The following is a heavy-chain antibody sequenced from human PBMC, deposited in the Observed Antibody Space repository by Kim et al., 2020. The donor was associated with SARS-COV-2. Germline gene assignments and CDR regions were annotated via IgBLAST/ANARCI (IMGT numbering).Heavy chain of an antibody. Sequence: SETLSLTCTVPGGSISSYYWSWIRQLPGKGLEWIGYIYYSGSTNYNPSLKSRVTISVDTCKNQFSLKLSSVTAADTAVYYCARHLSGSYLGRDAFDIWGQGTMVTVSS. CDR2: IYYSGST. CDR3: ARHLSGSYLGRDAFDI. V-gene: IGHV4-59*08. CDR1: GGSISSYY. J-gene: IGHJ3*02. D-gene: IGHD1-26*01.